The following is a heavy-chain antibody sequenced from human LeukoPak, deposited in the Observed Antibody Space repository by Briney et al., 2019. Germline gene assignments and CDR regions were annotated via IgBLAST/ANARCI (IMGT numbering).Heavy chain of an antibody. CDR3: ATLPRGHLFDS. CDR2: FVPEDGET. J-gene: IGHJ4*02. CDR1: GDTLTELS. D-gene: IGHD3-10*01. Sequence: ASVKVSCKLSGDTLTELSMHWVRQSPGKGLEWMGGFVPEDGETIYAQKFQGRVTMTEDTSTDTAYMELSSLRSDDTAVYFCATLPRGHLFDSWGQGTLVSVSS. V-gene: IGHV1-24*01.